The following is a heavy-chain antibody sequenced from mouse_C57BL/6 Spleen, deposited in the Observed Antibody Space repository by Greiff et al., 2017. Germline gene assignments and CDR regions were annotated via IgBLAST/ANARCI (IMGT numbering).Heavy chain of an antibody. J-gene: IGHJ4*01. Sequence: VQLQQPGAELVKPGASVKMSCKASGYTFTNYWITWVKQRPGQGLEWIGDIYPGTGSTNYNEKFKSKATMTVATSSSTAYLQLGILSSEASAVYYCAGSVAMDYWGQGTSVTVSA. CDR2: IYPGTGST. CDR3: AGSVAMDY. CDR1: GYTFTNYW. V-gene: IGHV1-55*01.